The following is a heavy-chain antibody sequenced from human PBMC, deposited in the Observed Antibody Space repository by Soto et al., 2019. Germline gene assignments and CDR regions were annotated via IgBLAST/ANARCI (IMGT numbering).Heavy chain of an antibody. CDR1: GYSFSSYW. J-gene: IGHJ6*02. CDR3: ARTTGLDATMEQQLVSVYYYYGMDV. V-gene: IGHV5-51*01. CDR2: IYSGDSDT. D-gene: IGHD6-13*01. Sequence: GESLKISCKGSGYSFSSYWIGWVRQMPGKGLEWMGIIYSGDSDTRYSPSFQGQVTISADKSISTAYLQWSSLKASDTAMYYCARTTGLDATMEQQLVSVYYYYGMDVWGQGTTVTVSS.